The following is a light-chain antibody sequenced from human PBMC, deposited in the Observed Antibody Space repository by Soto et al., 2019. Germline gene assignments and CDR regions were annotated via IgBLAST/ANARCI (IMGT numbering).Light chain of an antibody. V-gene: IGKV3-11*01. CDR1: QSVSSY. Sequence: EIVLTQVPGTLSMSPGERATLSCRTSQSVSSYLAWYQQKPGQAPRLLIYDASNRATGIPARFSGSGSGTDFTLTISSLEPEDFAVYYCQQRSNWPPITFGQGTRLEIK. CDR2: DAS. CDR3: QQRSNWPPIT. J-gene: IGKJ5*01.